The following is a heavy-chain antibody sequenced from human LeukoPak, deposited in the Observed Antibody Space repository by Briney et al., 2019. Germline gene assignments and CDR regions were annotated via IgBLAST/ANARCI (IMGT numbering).Heavy chain of an antibody. CDR1: GGSINSHY. Sequence: SENLSLTCAVPGGSINSHYWSWIRQPPGKGLEWIGEINHSGSTNYNPSLKSRVTISVDTSKNQFSLKLSSVTAADTAVYYCARGAVPAAILDYWGQGTLVTVSS. D-gene: IGHD2-2*01. CDR3: ARGAVPAAILDY. J-gene: IGHJ4*02. CDR2: INHSGST. V-gene: IGHV4-34*01.